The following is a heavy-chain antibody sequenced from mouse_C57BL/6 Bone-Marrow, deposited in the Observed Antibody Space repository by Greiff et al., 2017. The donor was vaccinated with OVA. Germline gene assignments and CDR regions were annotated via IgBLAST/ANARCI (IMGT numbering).Heavy chain of an antibody. V-gene: IGHV7-3*01. CDR2: IRNKANGYTT. D-gene: IGHD1-1*01. Sequence: EVMLVESGGGLVQPGGSLSLSCAASGFTFTDYYMSWVRQPPGKALEWLGFIRNKANGYTTEYSASVKGRFTISRDNSQSILYLQMNALRAEDSATYYCARYYYGHYYAMDYWGQGTSVTVSS. CDR3: ARYYYGHYYAMDY. J-gene: IGHJ4*01. CDR1: GFTFTDYY.